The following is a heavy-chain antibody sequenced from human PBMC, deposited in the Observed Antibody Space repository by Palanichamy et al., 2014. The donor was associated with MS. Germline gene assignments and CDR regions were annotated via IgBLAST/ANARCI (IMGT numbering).Heavy chain of an antibody. J-gene: IGHJ4*02. Sequence: EVQLVEVWGRTWSSLGGPVRLSCIASGFAVSSNYMNWVRQAPGKGLEWVSVIYTGGSTYYASSVRGRFTVSRDSSKNTVYLQMNSLRAEDTALYYCARDLHSSISNWTPLDSWGQGTLVTVSS. CDR3: ARDLHSSISNWTPLDS. V-gene: IGHV3-66*01. D-gene: IGHD1-1*01. CDR1: GFAVSSNY. CDR2: IYTGGST.